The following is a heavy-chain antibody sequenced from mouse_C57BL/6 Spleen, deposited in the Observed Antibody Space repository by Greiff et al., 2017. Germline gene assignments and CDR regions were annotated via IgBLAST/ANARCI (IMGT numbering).Heavy chain of an antibody. CDR1: GYAFTNYL. D-gene: IGHD1-1*01. CDR2: INPGSGGT. CDR3: ARVYYGSAYWYFDV. Sequence: VQLQQSGAELVRPGTSVKVSCKASGYAFTNYLIEWVKQRPGQGLEWIGVINPGSGGTNYNEKFKGKATLTAYKSSSTAYMQLSSLTSEDSAVYFCARVYYGSAYWYFDVWGTGTTVTVSS. J-gene: IGHJ1*03. V-gene: IGHV1-54*01.